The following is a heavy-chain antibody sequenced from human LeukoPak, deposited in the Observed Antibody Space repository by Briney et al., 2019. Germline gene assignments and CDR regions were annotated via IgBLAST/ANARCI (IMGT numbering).Heavy chain of an antibody. J-gene: IGHJ4*02. V-gene: IGHV3-72*01. CDR3: ARASRSGSYFFY. CDR1: KFTFSDHY. Sequence: GGSLRLSCTASKFTFSDHYMDWVRQTPGKGLEWVGRSRNKANSYTTEYAASVKGRFTISRDDSKNSLSLQMNSLKTDDTAVYYCARASRSGSYFFYWGQGTLVTVSS. D-gene: IGHD1-26*01. CDR2: SRNKANSYTT.